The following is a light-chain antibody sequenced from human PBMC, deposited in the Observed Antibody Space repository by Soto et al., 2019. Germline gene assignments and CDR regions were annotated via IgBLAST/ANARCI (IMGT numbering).Light chain of an antibody. Sequence: QSVLTQPPSVSGAPGQRVTISCTGTSSNIGSGYDVHWYQQLPETAPKLLIYGNYNRPSGVPERFSGSRSGTSASLAITGLQAEDEADYYCQSYDSSLSGLVFGGGTKLTVL. V-gene: IGLV1-40*01. CDR3: QSYDSSLSGLV. CDR2: GNY. J-gene: IGLJ2*01. CDR1: SSNIGSGYD.